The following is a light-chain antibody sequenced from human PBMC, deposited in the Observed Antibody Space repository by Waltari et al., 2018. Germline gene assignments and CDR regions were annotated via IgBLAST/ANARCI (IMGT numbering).Light chain of an antibody. J-gene: IGLJ2*01. CDR2: EDS. CDR1: SGSIASNN. CDR3: QSYDGSDWV. V-gene: IGLV6-57*02. Sequence: KFMLTQPHSVSESPGKTVTISCTGSSGSIASNNVQWYQQRPGSAPITVIYEDSRRPSGVPHRFAGSIDKSSNSASLTIAGVQTEDEADYYCQSYDGSDWVFGGGTRLTVL.